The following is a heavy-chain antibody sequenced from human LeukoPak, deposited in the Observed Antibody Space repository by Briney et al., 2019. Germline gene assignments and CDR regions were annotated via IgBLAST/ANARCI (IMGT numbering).Heavy chain of an antibody. Sequence: ASVKVSCKASGYTFTGYYMHRVRQAPGQGLEWMGWINPNSGGTNYAQKFQGRVTMTRDTSISTAYMELSRLRSDDTAVYYCARALNYGDYAGGYWGQGTLVTVSS. CDR1: GYTFTGYY. D-gene: IGHD4-17*01. CDR3: ARALNYGDYAGGY. V-gene: IGHV1-2*02. CDR2: INPNSGGT. J-gene: IGHJ4*02.